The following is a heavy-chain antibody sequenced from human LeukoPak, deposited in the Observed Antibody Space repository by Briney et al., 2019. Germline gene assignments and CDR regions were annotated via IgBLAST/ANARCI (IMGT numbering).Heavy chain of an antibody. D-gene: IGHD5-18*01. CDR3: AKDRYTYGTEYFDY. Sequence: PGGSLRLSCAASGFAFSSYDMHWVRQAPGKGLEWVALISYDGSNKYYADSVKGRFTISRDNSKNTLYLQMNSLRAEDTAVYYCAKDRYTYGTEYFDYWGQGTLVTVSS. CDR1: GFAFSSYD. V-gene: IGHV3-30*18. CDR2: ISYDGSNK. J-gene: IGHJ4*02.